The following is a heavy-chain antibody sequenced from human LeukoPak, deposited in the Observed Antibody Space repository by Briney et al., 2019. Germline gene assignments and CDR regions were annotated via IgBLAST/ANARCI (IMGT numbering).Heavy chain of an antibody. CDR3: ARGGTGAFDY. V-gene: IGHV3-11*06. CDR1: GFSFSDYY. CDR2: ISSRSTYI. Sequence: GSLRLACTASGFSFSDYYMSWIRQAPGKGLEWISYISSRSTYIIDADSVKGRFTISRDNAKNLLFLQMNSLRVEDTALYYCARGGTGAFDYWGQGILVTVSS. D-gene: IGHD2-8*02. J-gene: IGHJ4*02.